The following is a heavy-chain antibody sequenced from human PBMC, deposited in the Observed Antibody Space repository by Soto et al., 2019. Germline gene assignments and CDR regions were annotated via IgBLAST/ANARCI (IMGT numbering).Heavy chain of an antibody. CDR3: ARLFRNYYSGIDV. Sequence: PXEXLKISCESSGYXFSNYLIAWVRHMPGKGLEWLGIIFPEDSDTRYTPSLQGQVTISADKSIKTAYLQWSSLKASDTDTYYCARLFRNYYSGIDVWGQGTTGTVS. J-gene: IGHJ6*02. V-gene: IGHV5-51*01. CDR1: GYXFSNYL. D-gene: IGHD3-10*01. CDR2: IFPEDSDT.